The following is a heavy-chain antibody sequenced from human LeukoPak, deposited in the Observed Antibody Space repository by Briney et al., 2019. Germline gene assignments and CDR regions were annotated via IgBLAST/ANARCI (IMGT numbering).Heavy chain of an antibody. Sequence: GGSLRLSCAASGFTVSRHWMHWVRQAPGKGLVWISRINSDGRVTDYADFVKGRFTISRDNAKSTVYLQINSLRDEDTAVYYCARGYNYFSVGLNSWGQGTLVTVSS. CDR3: ARGYNYFSVGLNS. CDR2: INSDGRVT. J-gene: IGHJ4*02. D-gene: IGHD5-24*01. V-gene: IGHV3-74*01. CDR1: GFTVSRHW.